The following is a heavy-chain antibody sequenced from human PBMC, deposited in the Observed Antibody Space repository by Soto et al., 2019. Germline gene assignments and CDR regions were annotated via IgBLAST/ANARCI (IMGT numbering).Heavy chain of an antibody. CDR1: GYIFTTYS. Sequence: QVRLVQSGAEVKKPGASVKVSCKTSGYIFTTYSVAWVRQAPGQGLEWMGWINTYNGQTHYAQKFQGRVSLTAEPSTNTVYMELRSPTSDDTAVYYCARGPQTSDFWGQGTLVTVSS. V-gene: IGHV1-18*04. CDR2: INTYNGQT. J-gene: IGHJ4*02. CDR3: ARGPQTSDF. D-gene: IGHD2-2*01.